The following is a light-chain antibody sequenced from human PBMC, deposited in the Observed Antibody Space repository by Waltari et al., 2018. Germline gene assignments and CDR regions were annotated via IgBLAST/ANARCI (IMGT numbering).Light chain of an antibody. Sequence: QSALTQPASVSGSSGQAIIISCTGTGSDVGGYDYVSWYQQYPGKAPRLIIYDVYNRPSGVSNRFSGSKSDNTASLTISGLQAEDESVYYCSSYTSSGVVFGGGTKLTVL. CDR2: DVY. CDR3: SSYTSSGVV. J-gene: IGLJ2*01. CDR1: GSDVGGYDY. V-gene: IGLV2-14*01.